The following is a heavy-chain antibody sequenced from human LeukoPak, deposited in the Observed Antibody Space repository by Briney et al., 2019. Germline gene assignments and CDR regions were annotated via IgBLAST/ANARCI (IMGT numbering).Heavy chain of an antibody. Sequence: GGSLRLSCAASGFTFSSYAIHWVRQAPGKGLEWVAVISIDGTDAFYADSVKGRFTISRDNSKNTLYLQMNSLRAEDTAVYYCEKDLNCGYYGSGSYYYYWGQGTLVTVSS. D-gene: IGHD3-10*01. CDR1: GFTFSSYA. CDR3: EKDLNCGYYGSGSYYYY. J-gene: IGHJ4*02. CDR2: ISIDGTDA. V-gene: IGHV3-30*04.